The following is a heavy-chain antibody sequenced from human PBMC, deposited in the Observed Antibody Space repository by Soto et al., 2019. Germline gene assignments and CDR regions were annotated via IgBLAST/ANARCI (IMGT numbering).Heavy chain of an antibody. Sequence: QVQLQQWGAGLLKPSETLSHTCAVYGGSFSGYYWSWIRQPPGKGLEWIGEINHSGSTNYNPSLKSRVTISVDTSKNQFSLKLSSVTAADTAVYYCARGPPLLWFGELLYWYFDLWGRGTLVTVSS. CDR3: ARGPPLLWFGELLYWYFDL. CDR1: GGSFSGYY. CDR2: INHSGST. V-gene: IGHV4-34*01. J-gene: IGHJ2*01. D-gene: IGHD3-10*01.